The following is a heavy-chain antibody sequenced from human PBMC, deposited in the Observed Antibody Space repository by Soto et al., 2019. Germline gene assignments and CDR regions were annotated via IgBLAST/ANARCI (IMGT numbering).Heavy chain of an antibody. V-gene: IGHV1-69*08. CDR3: ARDVAGDHYFDY. CDR2: IIPILGIA. Sequence: QVQLVQSGAEVKKPGSSVKVSCKASGGTFSSYTISWVRQAPGQGLEWMGRIIPILGIANYAQKFQGRVTITADKSTSTGYMELSSLRSEDTAVYYCARDVAGDHYFDYWGQGTLVTVSS. D-gene: IGHD6-19*01. CDR1: GGTFSSYT. J-gene: IGHJ4*02.